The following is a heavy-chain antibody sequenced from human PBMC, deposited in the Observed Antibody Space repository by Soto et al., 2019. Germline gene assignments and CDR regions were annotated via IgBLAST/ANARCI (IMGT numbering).Heavy chain of an antibody. CDR1: GYTFTSYG. CDR3: ARSTPNYYYYYGMDV. J-gene: IGHJ6*02. V-gene: IGHV1-18*01. Sequence: QIQLVQSGAEVKKPGASVKVSCKASGYTFTSYGISWVRQAPGQGLEWMGWISAYNGNTNYAQKLQGRVTMTTDTSTSTAYMELRSLRSDDTAVYYCARSTPNYYYYYGMDVWGQGTSVTVSS. CDR2: ISAYNGNT.